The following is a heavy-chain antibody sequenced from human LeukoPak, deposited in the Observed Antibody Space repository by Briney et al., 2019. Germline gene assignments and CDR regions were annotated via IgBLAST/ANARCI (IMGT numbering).Heavy chain of an antibody. CDR1: GFTFTSHW. V-gene: IGHV3-7*03. J-gene: IGHJ4*02. CDR2: IKDEGSEK. Sequence: GSLRLSCAASGFTFTSHWMTWVRQAPGKGLEWVANIKDEGSEKYYVDSVKGRFTISRDNAKNSLYLQMNSLRVEDTAVYYCAGALRPLDHWGQGTLVTVSS. D-gene: IGHD3-16*01. CDR3: AGALRPLDH.